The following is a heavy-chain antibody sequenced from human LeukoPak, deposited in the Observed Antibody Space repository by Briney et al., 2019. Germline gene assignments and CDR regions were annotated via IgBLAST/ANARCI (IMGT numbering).Heavy chain of an antibody. D-gene: IGHD4-23*01. CDR2: IYPGDSDT. Sequence: GESLKISCKGSGYTFTSYWIGWVRQMPGKGLEWMGIIYPGDSDTRYSPSFQGQVTISADKSISTAYLQWSSLKASDTAMYYCARSFFWDYGGNSPNFDYWGQGTLVTVSS. V-gene: IGHV5-51*01. CDR1: GYTFTSYW. CDR3: ARSFFWDYGGNSPNFDY. J-gene: IGHJ4*02.